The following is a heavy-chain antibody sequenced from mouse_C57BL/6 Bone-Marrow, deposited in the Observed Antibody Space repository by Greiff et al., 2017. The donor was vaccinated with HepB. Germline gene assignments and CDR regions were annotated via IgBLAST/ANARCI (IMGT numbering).Heavy chain of an antibody. V-gene: IGHV1-63*01. CDR2: IYPGGGYT. D-gene: IGHD2-3*01. Sequence: QVHVKQSGAELVRPGTSVKMSCKASGYTFTNYWIGWAKQRPGHGLEWIGDIYPGGGYTNYNEKFKGKATLTADKSSSTAYMQFSSLTSEDSAIYYCARKGWSWYFDVWGTGTTVTVSS. CDR1: GYTFTNYW. J-gene: IGHJ1*03. CDR3: ARKGWSWYFDV.